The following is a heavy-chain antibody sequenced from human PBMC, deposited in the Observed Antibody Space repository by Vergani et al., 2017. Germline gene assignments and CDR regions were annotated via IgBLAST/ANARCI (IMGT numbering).Heavy chain of an antibody. CDR2: ISSSSGTI. V-gene: IGHV3-48*04. J-gene: IGHJ5*02. CDR3: AKERFGGELSAFDP. D-gene: IGHD3-10*01. CDR1: GFRFSNYW. Sequence: EVEVVESGGGLVQPGGSLRLSCAASGFRFSNYWMHWLRQAPGKGLEWIAYISSSSGTIYMADSVKGRFTISRDNVKEILYLQMSSLRADDTAIYYCAKERFGGELSAFDPWGRGTLVSVSS.